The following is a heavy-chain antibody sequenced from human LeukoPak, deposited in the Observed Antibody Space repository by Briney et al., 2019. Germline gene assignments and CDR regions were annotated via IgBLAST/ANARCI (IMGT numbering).Heavy chain of an antibody. CDR1: GFTFSSYA. CDR3: AKGITMVRGVAHFDY. CDR2: ISGSGGST. D-gene: IGHD3-10*01. J-gene: IGHJ4*02. V-gene: IGHV3-23*01. Sequence: GGSLRLSCAASGFTFSSYAMSWVRQAPGEGLEWVSAISGSGGSTYYADSVKGRFTISRDNSKNTLYLQMNSLRAEDTAVYYCAKGITMVRGVAHFDYWGQGTLVTVSS.